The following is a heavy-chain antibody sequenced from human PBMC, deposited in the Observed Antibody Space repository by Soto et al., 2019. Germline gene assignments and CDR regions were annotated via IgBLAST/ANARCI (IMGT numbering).Heavy chain of an antibody. Sequence: TSETLSLTCSVSGGSISSSSYDWGWIRQPPGKGLEWIGSIYYTGTTYYRPSIKSRITISVDTTKKQFSLKLSSVTAADTAVYYCVRHLRDGYNPNWFDPWGQGILVTVSS. CDR3: VRHLRDGYNPNWFDP. V-gene: IGHV4-39*01. CDR1: GGSISSSSYD. D-gene: IGHD5-12*01. J-gene: IGHJ5*02. CDR2: IYYTGTT.